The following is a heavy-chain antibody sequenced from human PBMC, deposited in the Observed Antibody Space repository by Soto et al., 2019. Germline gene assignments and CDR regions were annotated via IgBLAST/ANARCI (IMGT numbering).Heavy chain of an antibody. CDR3: ARAKVLGPGAYYFDY. CDR2: IYYSGST. V-gene: IGHV4-30-4*01. D-gene: IGHD3-10*01. CDR1: GGSISSGDYY. Sequence: SETLSLTCTVSGGSISSGDYYWSWIRQPPGKGLEWIGYIYYSGSTYYNPSLKSRVTISVDTSRNQFSLKLSSVTAADTAVYYCARAKVLGPGAYYFDYWGQGTLVTVSS. J-gene: IGHJ4*02.